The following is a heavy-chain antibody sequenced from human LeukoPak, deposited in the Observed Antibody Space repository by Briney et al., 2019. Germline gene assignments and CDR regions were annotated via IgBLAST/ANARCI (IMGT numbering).Heavy chain of an antibody. V-gene: IGHV4-34*01. CDR2: INHSGST. J-gene: IGHJ4*02. Sequence: SETLSLTCAVYGGSFSGYYWSWIRQPPGEGLEWIGEINHSGSTNYNPSLKSRVTISVDTSKNQFSLKLSSVTAADTAVYYCARRFNKGSSHQERSYSFDYWGQGTLVTVSS. D-gene: IGHD6-6*01. CDR1: GGSFSGYY. CDR3: ARRFNKGSSHQERSYSFDY.